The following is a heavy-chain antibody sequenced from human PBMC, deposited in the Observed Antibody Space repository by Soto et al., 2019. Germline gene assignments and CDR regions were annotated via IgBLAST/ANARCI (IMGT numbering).Heavy chain of an antibody. CDR2: IWYDGSNK. CDR3: ARFYERSSGWPLDY. D-gene: IGHD6-19*01. V-gene: IGHV3-33*01. Sequence: GGSLRLSCAASGFTFSSYGMHWVRQAPGKGLEWVAVIWYDGSNKYYADSVKGRFTISRDNSKNTLYLQMNSLRAEDTAVYYCARFYERSSGWPLDYWGQGTLVTVSS. J-gene: IGHJ4*02. CDR1: GFTFSSYG.